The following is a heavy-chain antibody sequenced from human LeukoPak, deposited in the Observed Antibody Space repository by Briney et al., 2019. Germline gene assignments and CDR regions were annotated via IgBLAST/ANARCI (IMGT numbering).Heavy chain of an antibody. J-gene: IGHJ4*02. D-gene: IGHD4-17*01. Sequence: PGGSLRLSCVVSGLTVSSKYMSWVRQAPGKGLEWVSVIYSGGTTNYADSVKGRFIVYRDNSKNTLYLQMNSLRAEDTAVYYCASQVTTGYWGQGTLVTVSS. V-gene: IGHV3-66*04. CDR2: IYSGGTT. CDR1: GLTVSSKY. CDR3: ASQVTTGY.